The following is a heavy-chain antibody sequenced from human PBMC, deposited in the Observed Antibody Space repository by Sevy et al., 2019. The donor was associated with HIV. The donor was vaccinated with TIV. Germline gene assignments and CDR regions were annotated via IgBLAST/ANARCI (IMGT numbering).Heavy chain of an antibody. Sequence: GGSLRLSCAASGFTFSSYSMNWVRQAPGKGLEWVSSISSSSSYIYYADSVKGRFTISRDNAKNSLYLQMNSLRAEDTAVYYCARDFNRDGYNISEYPYYWGQGTLVTVS. V-gene: IGHV3-21*01. CDR3: ARDFNRDGYNISEYPYY. J-gene: IGHJ4*02. CDR1: GFTFSSYS. D-gene: IGHD5-12*01. CDR2: ISSSSSYI.